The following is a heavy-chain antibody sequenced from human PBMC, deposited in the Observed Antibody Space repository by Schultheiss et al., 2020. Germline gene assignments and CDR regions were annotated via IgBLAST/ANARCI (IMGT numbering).Heavy chain of an antibody. J-gene: IGHJ2*01. CDR2: INSDGSST. V-gene: IGHV3-74*01. CDR1: GGSISSGSYY. CDR3: ARDRNWYFDL. Sequence: GESLKISCTVSGGSISSGSYYWSWIRQPPGKGLEWVAGINSDGSSTSYADSVKGQFTISRDNAKNTLYLQMNSLRAEHTAVYSCARDRNWYFDLWGRGTLVTVSS.